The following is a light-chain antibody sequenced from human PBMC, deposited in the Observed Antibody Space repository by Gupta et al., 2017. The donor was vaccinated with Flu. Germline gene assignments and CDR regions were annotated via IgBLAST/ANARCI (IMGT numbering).Light chain of an antibody. Sequence: PATLSVPPGERATLSCRASQSVSSNLAWYQQKPGQAPRLLIFGASTRATGIPATFSGSGSGTEFTLTISSLQSEDFAVYYCQQYNNWPPSFGQGTKLEIK. CDR1: QSVSSN. CDR2: GAS. CDR3: QQYNNWPPS. V-gene: IGKV3D-15*01. J-gene: IGKJ2*01.